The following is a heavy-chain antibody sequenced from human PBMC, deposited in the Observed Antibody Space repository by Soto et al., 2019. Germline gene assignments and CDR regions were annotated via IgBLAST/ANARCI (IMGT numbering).Heavy chain of an antibody. D-gene: IGHD6-13*01. CDR1: GGSVSSGGYY. V-gene: IGHV4-31*03. J-gene: IGHJ5*02. Sequence: TLSLTCNVSGGSVSSGGYYWSWIRQHPGKGLEWIGYIHYSGSTYYNPSLKSRVTMSIDTSKNLFSLNLSSVTAAGTAVYYCARAGGAGSGHDWFDPWAREPWSPSPQ. CDR2: IHYSGST. CDR3: ARAGGAGSGHDWFDP.